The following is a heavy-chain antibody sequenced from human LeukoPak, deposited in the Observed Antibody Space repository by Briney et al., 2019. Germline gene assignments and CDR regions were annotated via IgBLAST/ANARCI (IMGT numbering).Heavy chain of an antibody. D-gene: IGHD2-2*01. J-gene: IGHJ6*03. Sequence: SVKVSCKASGGTFSSYAISWVRQAPGQGLEWMGRIIPIFGTANYAQKFQGRVTITADKSTSTGYMELSSLRSEDTAVYYCARADIVVVPADWGDYYYYMDVWGKGTTVTVSS. CDR1: GGTFSSYA. CDR2: IIPIFGTA. V-gene: IGHV1-69*06. CDR3: ARADIVVVPADWGDYYYYMDV.